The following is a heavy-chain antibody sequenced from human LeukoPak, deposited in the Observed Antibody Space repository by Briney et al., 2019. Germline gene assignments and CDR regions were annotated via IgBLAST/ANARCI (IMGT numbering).Heavy chain of an antibody. V-gene: IGHV1-18*01. D-gene: IGHD2-21*01. Sequence: GASVKVSCKASGYTFTSYGISWVRQAPGQGLEWMGWISAYNGYTNYAQNFRGRVTMTTDASTSTAYMELRSLRSEDTAVYYCARERSGDTIDYWGQGTLVTVSS. CDR1: GYTFTSYG. CDR2: ISAYNGYT. CDR3: ARERSGDTIDY. J-gene: IGHJ4*02.